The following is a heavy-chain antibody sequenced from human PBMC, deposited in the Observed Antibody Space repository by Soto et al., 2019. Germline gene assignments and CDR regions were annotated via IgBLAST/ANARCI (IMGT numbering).Heavy chain of an antibody. D-gene: IGHD2-15*01. CDR1: GFTFSSYA. V-gene: IGHV3-23*01. Sequence: GGSLRLSCAASGFTFSSYAMGWVRQGPGKGLEWVAVVSIGGSTHYADSVRGRFTISRDNSKNTLSLQMNSLTAEDTAVYFCAKRRGAGGHFDYWGQGTMVTVSS. CDR3: AKRRGAGGHFDY. J-gene: IGHJ4*02. CDR2: VSIGGST.